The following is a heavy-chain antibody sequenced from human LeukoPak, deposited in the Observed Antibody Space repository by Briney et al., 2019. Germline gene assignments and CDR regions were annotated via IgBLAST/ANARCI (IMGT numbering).Heavy chain of an antibody. J-gene: IGHJ4*02. CDR2: IYTSGST. CDR1: GGSISSGSYY. Sequence: PSQTLSLTCTVSGGSISSGSYYWSWIRQPAGKGLEWIGRIYTSGSTNYNPSLKSRVTISVDTSKNQFSLKLSSVTAADTAVYYCARFTIFGVSPGYYFDYWDQGTLVTVSS. V-gene: IGHV4-61*02. CDR3: ARFTIFGVSPGYYFDY. D-gene: IGHD3-3*01.